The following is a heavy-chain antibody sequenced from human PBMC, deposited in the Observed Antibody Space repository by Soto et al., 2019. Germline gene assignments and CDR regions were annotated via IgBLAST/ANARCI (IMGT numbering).Heavy chain of an antibody. CDR1: GFTFSSYA. D-gene: IGHD3-22*01. CDR3: ARTAWLLVLSYFDY. CDR2: ISGSGGST. Sequence: PXASLRLSCAASGFTFSSYAMSWVRQAPGKGLEWVSAISGSGGSTYYADSVKGRFTISRDNSKNTLYLQMNSLRAEDTAVYYCARTAWLLVLSYFDYWGQGTLVTVSS. J-gene: IGHJ4*02. V-gene: IGHV3-23*01.